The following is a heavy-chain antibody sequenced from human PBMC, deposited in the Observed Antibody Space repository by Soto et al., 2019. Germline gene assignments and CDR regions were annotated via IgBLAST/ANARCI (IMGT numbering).Heavy chain of an antibody. D-gene: IGHD6-19*01. CDR2: IYYSGST. CDR1: GGSISSSSYY. J-gene: IGHJ6*04. V-gene: IGHV4-39*01. Sequence: SETLSLTCTVSGGSISSSSYYWGWIRQPPGKGLEWIGSIYYSGSTYYNPSLKSRVTISVDTSKNQFSLKLSSVTAADTAVYYCARHRAYSSGWATAGYYGMDVWGKGTKVTVSS. CDR3: ARHRAYSSGWATAGYYGMDV.